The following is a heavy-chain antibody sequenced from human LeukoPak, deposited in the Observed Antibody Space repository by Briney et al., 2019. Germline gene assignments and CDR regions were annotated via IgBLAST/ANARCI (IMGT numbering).Heavy chain of an antibody. Sequence: SGPTLVKPTQTLTLTCTFSGFSLSTSGVGVGWIRQPPGKALEWLALIYWDDDKRYSPSLKSRLTITKDTSKNQVVLTMTNMDPVDTATYYCAHTVGYYDSSGYYYDGRDAFDIWGKGTMVTVSS. CDR2: IYWDDDK. D-gene: IGHD3-22*01. V-gene: IGHV2-5*02. CDR1: GFSLSTSGVG. J-gene: IGHJ3*02. CDR3: AHTVGYYDSSGYYYDGRDAFDI.